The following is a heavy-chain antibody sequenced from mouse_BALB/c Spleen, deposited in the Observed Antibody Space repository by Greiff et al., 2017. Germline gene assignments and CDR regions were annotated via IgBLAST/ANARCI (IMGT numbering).Heavy chain of an antibody. J-gene: IGHJ2*01. CDR2: INSNGGST. CDR1: GFTFSSYG. Sequence: DVKLVESGGGLVQPGGSLKLSCAASGFTFSSYGMSWVRQTPDKRLELVATINSNGGSTYYPDSVKGRFTISRDNAKNTLYLQMSSLKSEDTAMYYCARGFYGYDGYFDYWGQGTTLTVSS. D-gene: IGHD2-2*01. V-gene: IGHV5-6-3*01. CDR3: ARGFYGYDGYFDY.